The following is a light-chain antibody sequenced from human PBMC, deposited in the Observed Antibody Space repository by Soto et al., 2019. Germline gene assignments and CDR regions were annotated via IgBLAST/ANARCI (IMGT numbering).Light chain of an antibody. Sequence: ESVLTQSPGTLSLSPGERATLSCRTSQSTSNNYLAWHQQKPGQAPRLLIYGASSRATGIPDRFSGSGSGTDFTLTISRLEPEDFAVYYCHQYGDSRTFGQGTKVDIK. V-gene: IGKV3-20*01. CDR1: QSTSNNY. CDR3: HQYGDSRT. J-gene: IGKJ1*01. CDR2: GAS.